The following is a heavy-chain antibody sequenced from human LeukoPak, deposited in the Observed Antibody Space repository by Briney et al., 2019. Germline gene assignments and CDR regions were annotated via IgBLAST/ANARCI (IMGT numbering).Heavy chain of an antibody. J-gene: IGHJ4*02. Sequence: SETLSLTCAVYGGSFSGYYWSWIRQPPGKGLEWIGEINHSGSTNYNPSLKSRVTISVDTSKNQFSLKLSSVTAAGTAVYYCARXAVGGLRFDYWGQGTLVTVSS. CDR1: GGSFSGYY. D-gene: IGHD2-15*01. CDR2: INHSGST. CDR3: ARXAVGGLRFDY. V-gene: IGHV4-34*01.